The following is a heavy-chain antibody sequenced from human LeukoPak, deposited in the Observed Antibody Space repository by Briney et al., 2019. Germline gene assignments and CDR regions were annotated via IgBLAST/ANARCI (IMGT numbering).Heavy chain of an antibody. CDR2: INPNSGGT. D-gene: IGHD3-9*01. V-gene: IGHV1-2*06. CDR3: ARGPSGVTGCYSLFDY. Sequence: ASVKVSCKASGYTLTGYYMHWVRQAPGQGLEWMGRINPNSGGTNYAQKFQGRVTMTRDTSISTAYMELSRLRSDDTAVYYCARGPSGVTGCYSLFDYWGQGTLVTVSS. J-gene: IGHJ4*02. CDR1: GYTLTGYY.